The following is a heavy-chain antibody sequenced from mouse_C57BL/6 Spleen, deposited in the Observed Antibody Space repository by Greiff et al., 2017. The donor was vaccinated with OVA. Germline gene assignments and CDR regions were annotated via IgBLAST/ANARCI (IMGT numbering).Heavy chain of an antibody. CDR1: GYTFTSYW. V-gene: IGHV1-50*01. J-gene: IGHJ2*01. D-gene: IGHD4-1*01. CDR3: ARFLGRSY. CDR2: IDPSDSYT. Sequence: VQLQQSGAELVKPGASVKLSCKASGYTFTSYWMQWVKQRPGQGLEWIGEIDPSDSYTNYNQKFKGKATLTVDTSSSTAYMQLSSLTSEDSAVYYCARFLGRSYWGQGTTLTVSS.